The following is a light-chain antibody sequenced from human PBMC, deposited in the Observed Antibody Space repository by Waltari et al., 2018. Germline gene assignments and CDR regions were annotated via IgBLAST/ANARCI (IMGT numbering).Light chain of an antibody. CDR3: ATWDDSLSGRM. CDR1: QSLLHSNGKHY. V-gene: IGKV2-28*01. CDR2: LTS. Sequence: DIVMTQSPLSLPVTPGEPASISCRSSQSLLHSNGKHYLVWYVQKPGRSPQLLMYLTSTRPSGVPDRFSGSKSGTSASLAISGLRSEDEADYYCATWDDSLSGRMFGGGTK. J-gene: IGKJ4*02.